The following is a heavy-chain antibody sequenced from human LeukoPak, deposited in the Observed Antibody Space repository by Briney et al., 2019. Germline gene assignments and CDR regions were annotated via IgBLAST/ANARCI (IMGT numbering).Heavy chain of an antibody. CDR2: INHSGST. CDR1: GGSISSYY. CDR3: ARDSGYYDSSGYLSYFDY. J-gene: IGHJ4*02. V-gene: IGHV4-59*01. D-gene: IGHD3-22*01. Sequence: PSETLSLTCTVSGGSISSYYWSWIRQPPGKGLEWIGEINHSGSTNYNPSLKSRVTISVDTSKNQFSLKLSSVTAADTAVYYCARDSGYYDSSGYLSYFDYWGQGTLVTVSS.